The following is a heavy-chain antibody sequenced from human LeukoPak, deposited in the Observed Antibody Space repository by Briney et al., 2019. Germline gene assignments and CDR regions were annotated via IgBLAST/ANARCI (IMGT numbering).Heavy chain of an antibody. V-gene: IGHV4-34*01. D-gene: IGHD3-22*01. CDR3: ARDLITMTPY. CDR2: INHGGST. CDR1: GGSFSGYY. J-gene: IGHJ4*02. Sequence: SETLSLTCAVYGGSFSGYYWSWIRQPPGKGLEWIGEINHGGSTNYNPSLKSRVTISVDTSKNQFSLKLSSVTAADTAVYYCARDLITMTPYWGQGTLVTVSS.